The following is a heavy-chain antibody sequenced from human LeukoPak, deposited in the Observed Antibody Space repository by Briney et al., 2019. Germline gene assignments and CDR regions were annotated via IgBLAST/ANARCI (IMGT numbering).Heavy chain of an antibody. V-gene: IGHV1-69*13. CDR2: IIPISGTA. D-gene: IGHD1-1*01. CDR3: ARVKSYMGWFDP. Sequence: ASVKVSCKASGGTFSSYAISWVRQAPGQGLEWMGGIIPISGTANYAQKFQGRVTITADESTSTAYMELSSLRSEDTAVYYCARVKSYMGWFDPWGQGTLVTVSS. J-gene: IGHJ5*02. CDR1: GGTFSSYA.